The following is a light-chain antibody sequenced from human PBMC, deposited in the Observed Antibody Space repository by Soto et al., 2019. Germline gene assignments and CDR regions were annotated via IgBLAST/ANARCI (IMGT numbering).Light chain of an antibody. V-gene: IGLV1-51*02. CDR1: SSNIGKNY. CDR2: ENN. CDR3: ESGSETEDGGLTVV. Sequence: QSVLTQPPSVSAAPGQKVTISCSGSSSNIGKNYVSWYQQFPGTAPKLLIYENNKRPSGVPDRFSASKSGTSATLGITGLQTGDEADYDCESGSETEDGGLTVVFGGGTKLTVL. J-gene: IGLJ2*01.